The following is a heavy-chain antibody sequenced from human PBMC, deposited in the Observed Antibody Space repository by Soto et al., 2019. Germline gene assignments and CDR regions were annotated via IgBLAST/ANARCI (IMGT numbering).Heavy chain of an antibody. Sequence: SETLSLTCTVSGGSISSNYWTWIRQPPGKGLEWIGYVYNSGSTNYNPSLKSRVTISEDTSKSQFSLKVNSMTAADTAVYYCARYRREAVAGYTLGNWGQGILVTVSS. CDR1: GGSISSNY. CDR2: VYNSGST. J-gene: IGHJ4*02. CDR3: ARYRREAVAGYTLGN. D-gene: IGHD6-13*01. V-gene: IGHV4-59*01.